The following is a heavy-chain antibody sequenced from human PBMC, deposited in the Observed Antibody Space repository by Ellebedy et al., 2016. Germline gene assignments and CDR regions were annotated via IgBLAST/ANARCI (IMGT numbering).Heavy chain of an antibody. J-gene: IGHJ3*02. CDR3: AREVVVVAATCFDI. D-gene: IGHD2-15*01. CDR2: INHSGST. Sequence: SETLSLTXTVSGGSISSYYWSWIRQPPGKGLEWIGEINHSGSTNYNPSLKSRVTISVDTSKNQFSLKLSSVTAADTAVYYCAREVVVVAATCFDIWGQGTMVTVSS. V-gene: IGHV4-34*01. CDR1: GGSISSYY.